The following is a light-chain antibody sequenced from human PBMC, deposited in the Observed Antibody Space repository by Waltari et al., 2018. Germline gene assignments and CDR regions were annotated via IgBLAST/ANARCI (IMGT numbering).Light chain of an antibody. CDR1: QSISSW. J-gene: IGKJ1*01. CDR2: QAS. Sequence: ITCRASQSISSWLAWYQQKPGTAPKLLIYQASTLESGVPSRFRGSGSGTEFTLTINRLQPDDFATYYCQQYNGYWTFGQGTKVEIK. CDR3: QQYNGYWT. V-gene: IGKV1-5*03.